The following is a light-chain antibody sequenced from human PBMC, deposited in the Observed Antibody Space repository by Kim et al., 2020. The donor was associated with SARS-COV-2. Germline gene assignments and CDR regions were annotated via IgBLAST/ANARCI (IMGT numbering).Light chain of an antibody. J-gene: IGLJ2*01. CDR2: GKN. CDR1: SLRNYY. Sequence: SSELTQDPAVSVALGQTVRITCQGDSLRNYYASWYQQKTGQAPVLVIYGKNNRPSGIPDRFSGSSSGNTASLTITGAQAEDEADYYCNSRDSSGDHVVFGGGTQLTVL. V-gene: IGLV3-19*01. CDR3: NSRDSSGDHVV.